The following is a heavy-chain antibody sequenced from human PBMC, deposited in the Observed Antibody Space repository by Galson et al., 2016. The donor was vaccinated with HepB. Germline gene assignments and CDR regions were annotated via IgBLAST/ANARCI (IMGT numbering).Heavy chain of an antibody. CDR3: ARKAIAAVGTFNWFDP. Sequence: SVKVSCKASGYTFSNCAIHWVRQAPGQSLEWMGWINGGNGKTKFAEKFQGRVAITSDTSANTAYMELSSLKSEDTAVYYCARKAIAAVGTFNWFDPWGQGTLVTVSS. J-gene: IGHJ5*02. CDR1: GYTFSNCA. V-gene: IGHV1-3*01. D-gene: IGHD6-13*01. CDR2: INGGNGKT.